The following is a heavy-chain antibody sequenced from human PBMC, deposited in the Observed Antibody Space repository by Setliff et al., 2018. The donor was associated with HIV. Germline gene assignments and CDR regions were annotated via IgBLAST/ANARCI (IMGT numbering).Heavy chain of an antibody. J-gene: IGHJ4*02. Sequence: SETLSLTCTVSGGSISSHYWSWIRQPPLKGLEWIEYIYYSGSTNYNPSLKSRVTISVDTSKNQFSLRLSSVTAADTAVYYCARGRGVIKEKPFDEWGQGTLVTVSS. CDR2: IYYSGST. V-gene: IGHV4-59*11. CDR1: GGSISSHY. D-gene: IGHD3-10*01. CDR3: ARGRGVIKEKPFDE.